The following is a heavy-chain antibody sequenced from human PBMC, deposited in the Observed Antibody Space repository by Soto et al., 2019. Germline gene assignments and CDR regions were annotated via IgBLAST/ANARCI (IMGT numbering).Heavy chain of an antibody. CDR3: ARTSSRWPSQFGY. V-gene: IGHV3-30-3*01. CDR2: ISYDGSNK. J-gene: IGHJ4*02. CDR1: GFTFSSYA. D-gene: IGHD6-19*01. Sequence: QVQLVESGGGVVQPGRSLRLSCAASGFTFSSYAMHWVRQAPGKGLERVAVISYDGSNKYYADSVKGRFTISRDKSKNTLYLQMNSLRAEDTAVYYCARTSSRWPSQFGYWGQGTLVTVSS.